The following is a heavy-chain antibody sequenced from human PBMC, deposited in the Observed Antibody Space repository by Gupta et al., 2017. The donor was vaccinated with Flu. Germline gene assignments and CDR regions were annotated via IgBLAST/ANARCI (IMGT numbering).Heavy chain of an antibody. D-gene: IGHD3-3*01. J-gene: IGHJ4*02. CDR1: GGSISSSSNY. V-gene: IGHV4-39*01. Sequence: QLQLQESGPGLVKPSETLSLTCTVSGGSISSSSNYWGWIRQPPGKGLEWIGSIYYSGSTYYNPSLQSRVTISVDTSKNQFSLKLRAVTAADTAVYYCARHDMRSGYYCFDYWGQGTLVTVSS. CDR2: IYYSGST. CDR3: ARHDMRSGYYCFDY.